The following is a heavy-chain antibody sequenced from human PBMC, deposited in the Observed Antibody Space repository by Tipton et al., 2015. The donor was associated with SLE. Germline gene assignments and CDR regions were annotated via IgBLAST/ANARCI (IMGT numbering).Heavy chain of an antibody. CDR1: GGSISSGGYY. CDR3: AREKYDSSAISRCAFDI. V-gene: IGHV4-31*03. J-gene: IGHJ3*02. D-gene: IGHD3-22*01. Sequence: TLSLTCTVSGGSISSGGYYWSRIRQHPGKGLEWIGYIYYSGSTYSNPSLKSRVTISVDTSKNQFSLKLSSVTAADTAVYYCAREKYDSSAISRCAFDIWVQGTMVTVSS. CDR2: IYYSGST.